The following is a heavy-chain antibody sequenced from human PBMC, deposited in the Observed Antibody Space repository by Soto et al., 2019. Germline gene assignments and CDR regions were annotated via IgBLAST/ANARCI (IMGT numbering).Heavy chain of an antibody. V-gene: IGHV1-69*12. D-gene: IGHD3-10*01. J-gene: IGHJ6*02. CDR2: IMPIFRAP. CDR1: GGAFSDYA. CDR3: ASWLKGPEIGNYYYGMDV. Sequence: QVQLVQSGAEVKKPGSSVKVSCKASGGAFSDYAFSWVRQAPGQGLEWLGGIMPIFRAPDYAQKFQGRVTITADEFTRTAYMEMNRLRSEDTAVYYCASWLKGPEIGNYYYGMDVWGQGTTVTVS.